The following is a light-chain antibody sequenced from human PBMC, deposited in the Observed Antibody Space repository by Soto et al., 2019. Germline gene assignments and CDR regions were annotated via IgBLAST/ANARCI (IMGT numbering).Light chain of an antibody. CDR2: LNSDGSH. CDR3: QTWGTGIVV. CDR1: SGHSSYA. J-gene: IGLJ2*01. Sequence: QSVLTQSPSASASLGASVKLTCTLSSGHSSYAIAWHQQQPEKGPRYLMKLNSDGSHSKGDGIPDRFSGSSSGAARYLTIPSLQSEDEADYYCQTWGTGIVVFGGGTKLTVL. V-gene: IGLV4-69*01.